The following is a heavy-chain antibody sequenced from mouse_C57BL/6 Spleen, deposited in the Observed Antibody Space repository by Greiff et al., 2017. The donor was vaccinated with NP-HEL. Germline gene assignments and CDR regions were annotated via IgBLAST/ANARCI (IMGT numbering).Heavy chain of an antibody. D-gene: IGHD1-1*01. J-gene: IGHJ1*03. V-gene: IGHV8-12*01. Sequence: QVTLKESGPGILQSSQTLSLTCSFSGFSLSTSGMGVSWIRQPSGKGLEWLAHIYWDDDKRYNPSLKSRLTISKDTSRNQVFLKITSVDTADTATYYCARRCYYGSSLCYWYFDVWGTGTTVTVSS. CDR2: IYWDDDK. CDR3: ARRCYYGSSLCYWYFDV. CDR1: GFSLSTSGMG.